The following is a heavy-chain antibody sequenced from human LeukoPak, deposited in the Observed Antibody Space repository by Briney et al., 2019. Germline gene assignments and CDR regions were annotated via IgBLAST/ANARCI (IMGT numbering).Heavy chain of an antibody. V-gene: IGHV4-59*07. CDR1: GGSISSHY. CDR3: ARIVVVPAAIPGYKFDP. CDR2: IYYSGST. D-gene: IGHD2-2*02. Sequence: SDTLNLTCTVSGGSISSHYLSWIRQPPGQGLEWIGYIYYSGSTNYNPSLKSRVTISVDTSKNQFSLKLSSVTAADTAVYYCARIVVVPAAIPGYKFDPWGQGTLVTVSS. J-gene: IGHJ5*02.